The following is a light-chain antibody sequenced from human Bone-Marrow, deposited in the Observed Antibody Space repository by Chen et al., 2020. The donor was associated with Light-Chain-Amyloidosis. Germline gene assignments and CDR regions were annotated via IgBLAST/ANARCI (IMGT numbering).Light chain of an antibody. CDR2: KDR. V-gene: IGLV3-25*03. CDR3: QSLDSSGNFFV. Sequence: SELPQPPSVSVSPGQTARLTCSGDPFLGKFAHWYQQKPGQAPVLVIFKDRERPSGIPERFSGSSSGAIVTLTISGAQAEDEAEYYCQSLDSSGNFFVFGGGTKVTVL. CDR1: PFLGKF. J-gene: IGLJ1*01.